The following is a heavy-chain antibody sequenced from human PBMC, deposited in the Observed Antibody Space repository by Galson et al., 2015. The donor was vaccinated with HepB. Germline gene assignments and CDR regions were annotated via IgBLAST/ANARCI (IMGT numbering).Heavy chain of an antibody. D-gene: IGHD6-13*01. CDR3: TRVRWYSSSWYAEDKYCFDY. J-gene: IGHJ4*02. CDR2: ISSSSSTI. V-gene: IGHV3-48*01. Sequence: SLRLPCAASGFTFSSYSMNWVRQALGKGLEWVSYISSSSSTIYYADSVKGRFTISRDDSKSIAYLQMNSLKTEDTAVYYCTRVRWYSSSWYAEDKYCFDYWGQGTLVTVSS. CDR1: GFTFSSYS.